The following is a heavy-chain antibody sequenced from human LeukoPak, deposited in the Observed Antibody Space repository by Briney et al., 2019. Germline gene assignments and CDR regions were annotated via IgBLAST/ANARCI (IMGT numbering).Heavy chain of an antibody. CDR3: AMTYYYDSSLHYFDY. CDR2: INHGGST. J-gene: IGHJ4*02. V-gene: IGHV4-34*01. D-gene: IGHD3-22*01. CDR1: GGSFSDYS. Sequence: SETLSLTCAVYGGSFSDYSWSWIRQPPGKGLEWIGEINHGGSTNYNPSLKSRVTISVDTSKNQFSLKLSSVTAADTAVYYCAMTYYYDSSLHYFDYWGQGTLVTVSS.